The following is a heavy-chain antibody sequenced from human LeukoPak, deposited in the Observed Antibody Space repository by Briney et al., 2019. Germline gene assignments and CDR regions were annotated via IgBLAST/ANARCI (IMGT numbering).Heavy chain of an antibody. CDR2: KSYDGSNT. V-gene: IGHV3-30*18. J-gene: IGHJ4*02. CDR1: GFTFSSYG. Sequence: GGSLRLSCAASGFTFSSYGMHWVRQAPGKGLEWVAVKSYDGSNTYYADSVKGRFTISRDNSKNTLYLQMNSLRAEDTALYYCAKDPFSCRSSGCHGIDYWGQGTLVTVSS. CDR3: AKDPFSCRSSGCHGIDY. D-gene: IGHD6-19*01.